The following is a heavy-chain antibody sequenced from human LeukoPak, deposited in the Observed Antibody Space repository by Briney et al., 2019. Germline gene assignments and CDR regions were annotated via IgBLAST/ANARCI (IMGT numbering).Heavy chain of an antibody. CDR2: IIPIFGTA. D-gene: IGHD6-13*01. V-gene: IGHV1-69*05. Sequence: GASVKVSCKASGGTFSSYAISWVRQAPGQGLEWMGGIIPIFGTANYAQKFQGRVTITTDESTSTAYMELSSLRSEGTAVYYCARCPYSSSWGDYYDYYMDVWGKGTTVTVSS. CDR3: ARCPYSSSWGDYYDYYMDV. CDR1: GGTFSSYA. J-gene: IGHJ6*03.